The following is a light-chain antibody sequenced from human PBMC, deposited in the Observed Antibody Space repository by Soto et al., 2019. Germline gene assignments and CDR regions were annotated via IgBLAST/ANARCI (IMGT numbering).Light chain of an antibody. J-gene: IGKJ2*01. CDR3: QQYNSYSSYT. CDR2: KAS. CDR1: QSTNSW. Sequence: DIQMTQAPSTLSASVGDRVTITCRASQSTNSWLAWYQQKPGKAPKLLIYKASILESGVPSRFSGSGSGTEFTLTISSLQPDDFATYYCQQYNSYSSYTFGQGTKLEI. V-gene: IGKV1-5*03.